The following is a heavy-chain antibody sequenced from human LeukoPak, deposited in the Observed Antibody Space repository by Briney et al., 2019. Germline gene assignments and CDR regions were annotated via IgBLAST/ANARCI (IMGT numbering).Heavy chain of an antibody. J-gene: IGHJ4*02. CDR1: RGSLSTSSYC. CDR3: ARHLSSGCPGDY. D-gene: IGHD6-19*01. V-gene: IGHV4-39*01. CDR2: IYYGGST. Sequence: PETPSLTPTVSRGSLSTSSYCRGWIRQPPREWLGLVGSIYYGGSTSYSPSLKSRPTISVDTSNNQFSLKLSSVTAADTAVYYCARHLSSGCPGDYWGQGTLVTVSS.